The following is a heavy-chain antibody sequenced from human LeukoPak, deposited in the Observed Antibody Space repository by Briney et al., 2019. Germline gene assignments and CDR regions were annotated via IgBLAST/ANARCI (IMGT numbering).Heavy chain of an antibody. V-gene: IGHV4-30-4*01. CDR1: GGSISSGDYY. CDR2: IYYSGST. CDR3: ARAGAAAGMGDDAFDI. D-gene: IGHD6-13*01. J-gene: IGHJ3*02. Sequence: PSQTLSLTCTVSGGSISSGDYYWSWIRQPPGKGLEWIGYIYYSGSTYYNPSLKSRVTISVDTSKNQFSLKLSSVTAADTAVYYCARAGAAAGMGDDAFDIWGQGTMVTVSS.